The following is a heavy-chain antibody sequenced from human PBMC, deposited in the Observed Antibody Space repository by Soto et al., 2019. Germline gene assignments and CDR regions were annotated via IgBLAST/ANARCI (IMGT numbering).Heavy chain of an antibody. CDR1: GFTFSAYA. V-gene: IGHV3-23*01. Sequence: VQLLESGGGLVQPGGSLRLSCAASGFTFSAYAMGCVRQAPGKGLEWVSTIHGGGGATHYADSVKGRFTISRDDSKNTLYAQMNSLRAEDTAVYYCAKFEGHPLEYWYLDLGPWHPGHCLL. D-gene: IGHD1-1*01. J-gene: IGHJ2*01. CDR3: AKFEGHPLEYWYLDL. CDR2: IHGGGGAT.